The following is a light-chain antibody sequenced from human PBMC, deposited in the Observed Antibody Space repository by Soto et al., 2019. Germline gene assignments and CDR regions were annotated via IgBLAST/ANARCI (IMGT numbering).Light chain of an antibody. CDR1: HTIATY. CDR3: QQFYYYPHT. V-gene: IGKV1-39*01. Sequence: EIQMTQSPSSLSASVGDRVTLTCRASHTIATYLNWYQQKAGRVPEVLIYGTSTLQPGVPSRFTGSGYGTDFTLTINNVQPEDFATYYCQQFYYYPHTFGQGTILEVK. J-gene: IGKJ2*01. CDR2: GTS.